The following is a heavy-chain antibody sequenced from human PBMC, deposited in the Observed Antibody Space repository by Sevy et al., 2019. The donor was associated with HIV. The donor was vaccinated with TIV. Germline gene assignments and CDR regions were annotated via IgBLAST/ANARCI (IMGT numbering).Heavy chain of an antibody. CDR3: AKDLGSSSWAYFDY. CDR1: RFTFSDYY. CDR2: ISSRSSHT. D-gene: IGHD6-13*01. V-gene: IGHV3-11*05. Sequence: GGSLRLSCAASRFTFSDYYMSWIRQAPGKGLEWVSYISSRSSHTKYADSVKGRFTISRDNSKNTLYLQMNSLRAEDTAVYYCAKDLGSSSWAYFDYWGQGTLVTVSS. J-gene: IGHJ4*02.